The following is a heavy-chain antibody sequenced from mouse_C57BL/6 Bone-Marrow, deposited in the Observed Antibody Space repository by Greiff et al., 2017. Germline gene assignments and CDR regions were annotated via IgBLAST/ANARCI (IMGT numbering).Heavy chain of an antibody. D-gene: IGHD2-4*01. CDR1: GYTFTSYW. CDR3: ARLDYDDAMDY. J-gene: IGHJ4*01. CDR2: INPGTGST. Sequence: VKLMESGAELVRPGASVKLSCKTSGYTFTSYWIHWVKQRPGQGLEWIARINPGTGSTYYNEKFKGKATLTADKSTSTAYMQLSSLKSEDAAVYFCARLDYDDAMDYWGQGTSGTVSS. V-gene: IGHV1-76*01.